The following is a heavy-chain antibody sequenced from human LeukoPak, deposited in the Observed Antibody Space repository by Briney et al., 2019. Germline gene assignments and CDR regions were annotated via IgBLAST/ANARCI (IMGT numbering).Heavy chain of an antibody. CDR2: IYYSGST. CDR1: GGSISSHY. J-gene: IGHJ5*02. D-gene: IGHD2-2*02. Sequence: PSETLSLTCTVSGGSISSHYWSWIRQPPGKGLEWIGYIYYSGSTYYNPSLKSRVTISVDTSKSQFSLKLSSVTAADTAVYYCARSPGYCSSTSCYTEDNWFDPWGQGTLVTVSS. CDR3: ARSPGYCSSTSCYTEDNWFDP. V-gene: IGHV4-59*06.